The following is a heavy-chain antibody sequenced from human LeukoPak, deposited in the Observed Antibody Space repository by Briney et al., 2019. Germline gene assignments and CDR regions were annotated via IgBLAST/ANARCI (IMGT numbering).Heavy chain of an antibody. V-gene: IGHV3-74*01. CDR3: ARAPSEIGGYYPEYFRH. CDR2: FKSDGST. J-gene: IGHJ1*01. D-gene: IGHD3-22*01. Sequence: GGPWRLSWPAPGFTFSSSWMPWVRKAPGKGLVWVSRFKSDGSTNYADSVKGRFTISRDNAKNTVSLQMNSLRAEDTGVYYCARAPSEIGGYYPEYFRHWGQGTLVTVSS. CDR1: GFTFSSSW.